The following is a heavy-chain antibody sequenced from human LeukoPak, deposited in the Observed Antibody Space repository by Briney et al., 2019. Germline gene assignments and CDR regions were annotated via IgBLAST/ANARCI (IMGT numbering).Heavy chain of an antibody. J-gene: IGHJ3*02. CDR1: GGSISSYY. CDR3: ATFGDLAAFDI. D-gene: IGHD3-16*01. V-gene: IGHV4-59*08. Sequence: SETLSLTCTVSGGSISSYYWSWIRQPPGKGLEWIGYIYYSGSTNYNPSLKSRVTISVDTSKNQFSLKLSSVTAADTAVYYCATFGDLAAFDIRGQGTMVTVSS. CDR2: IYYSGST.